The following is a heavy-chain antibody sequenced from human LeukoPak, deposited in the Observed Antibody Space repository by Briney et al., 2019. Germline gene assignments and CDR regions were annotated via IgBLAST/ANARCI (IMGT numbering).Heavy chain of an antibody. CDR2: ISGSGGST. V-gene: IGHV3-23*01. J-gene: IGHJ1*01. CDR1: GFTVSSNY. Sequence: PGGSLRLSCAASGFTVSSNYMSWVRQAPGKGLEWVSAISGSGGSTYYADSVKGRFTISRDNSKNTLYLQMNSLRAEDTAVYYCAKSPGFFTAEYFQHWGQGTLVTVSS. D-gene: IGHD1-14*01. CDR3: AKSPGFFTAEYFQH.